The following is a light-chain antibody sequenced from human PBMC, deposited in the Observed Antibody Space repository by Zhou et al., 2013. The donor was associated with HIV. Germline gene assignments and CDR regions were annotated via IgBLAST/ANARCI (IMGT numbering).Light chain of an antibody. Sequence: EIVLTQSPATLSLSPGDRATLSCRASQSVGGRLAWYQLKPGQAPRLLIYAASSRATGIPDRFSGSGSGTDFTLTISRLEPEDFAVYYCQQYGSSPFAFGPGTKVDIK. CDR2: AAS. V-gene: IGKV3-20*01. J-gene: IGKJ3*01. CDR1: QSVGGR. CDR3: QQYGSSPFA.